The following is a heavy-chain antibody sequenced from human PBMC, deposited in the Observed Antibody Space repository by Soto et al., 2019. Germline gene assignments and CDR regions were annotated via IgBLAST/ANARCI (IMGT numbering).Heavy chain of an antibody. V-gene: IGHV1-2*02. Sequence: QVQLVQSGAEVKKPGASVKVSCKASGYTFSDYYMHWVRQAPGQGLEWMGFINSKSGATNYAQKFQGRVTMSRDTSISTAYMELSNLRSDDTAIYYCARDTVPSICHFDVWGRGTLVTVSS. J-gene: IGHJ2*01. D-gene: IGHD6-6*01. CDR1: GYTFSDYY. CDR3: ARDTVPSICHFDV. CDR2: INSKSGAT.